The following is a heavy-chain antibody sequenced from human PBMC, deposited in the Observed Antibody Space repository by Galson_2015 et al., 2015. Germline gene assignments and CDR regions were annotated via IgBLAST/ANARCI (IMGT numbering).Heavy chain of an antibody. V-gene: IGHV3-23*01. CDR3: ATDFYSNYAGPRDAFDI. D-gene: IGHD4-11*01. CDR1: GFTFSSYA. J-gene: IGHJ3*02. Sequence: SLRLSCAASGFTFSSYAMSWVRQAPGKGLEWVSAISGSGGSTYYADSVKGRFTISRDNSKNTLYLQMNSLRAEDTAVYYCATDFYSNYAGPRDAFDIWGQGTMVTVSS. CDR2: ISGSGGST.